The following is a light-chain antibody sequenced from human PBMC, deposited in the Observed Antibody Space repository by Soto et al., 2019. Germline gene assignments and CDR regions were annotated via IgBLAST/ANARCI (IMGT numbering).Light chain of an antibody. J-gene: IGKJ5*01. CDR3: MQGTHWPIT. Sequence: DIVMTQSPLSLPVTPGEPASISCRSSQSLLHSNGYNYLDWYLQKPGQSPQLLIFLGSNRASGVPDRFSGSGSGTEFILKITRVEAEDVGVYYCMQGTHWPITFGQGTRLEIK. CDR2: LGS. V-gene: IGKV2-28*01. CDR1: QSLLHSNGYNY.